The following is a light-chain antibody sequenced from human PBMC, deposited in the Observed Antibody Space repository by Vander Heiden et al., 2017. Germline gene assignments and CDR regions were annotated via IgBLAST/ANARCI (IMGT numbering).Light chain of an antibody. V-gene: IGKV3-15*01. CDR2: GAS. J-gene: IGKJ2*01. CDR3: QQYNNGPYT. CDR1: QSVSSN. Sequence: EIVMTQSPVTLSVSPGERATLSCRASQSVSSNLAWYQQKPGQAPRLLIYGASTRATGIPARFSGSGSGTEFTLTISSLQSEDFAVYYCQQYNNGPYTFGQGTKVEIK.